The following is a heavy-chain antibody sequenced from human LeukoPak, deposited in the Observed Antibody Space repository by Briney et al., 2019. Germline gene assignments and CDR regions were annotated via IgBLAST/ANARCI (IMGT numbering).Heavy chain of an antibody. J-gene: IGHJ4*02. D-gene: IGHD4/OR15-4a*01. V-gene: IGHV3-66*04. CDR3: ARRAGAYSHPYDY. Sequence: GGSLRLSCAASGFTFSTNCMSWVRQAPGKGLEWVPFIYSDNTHYSYSERGRVRISRDNYKKTIYLQMNSLRAEDTAVYYCARRAGAYSHPYDYWGQGTLVTVSS. CDR2: IYSDNT. CDR1: GFTFSTNC.